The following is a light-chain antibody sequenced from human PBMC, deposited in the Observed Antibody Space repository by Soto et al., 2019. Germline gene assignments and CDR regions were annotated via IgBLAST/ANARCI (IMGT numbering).Light chain of an antibody. Sequence: DIQMTQSPSTLSASVGDRVTITCRASQSIDSWLAWYQQKPGKAPRFLIYRESSLQSGVPSRFSGSGYGTEFTLTISNLQPDDFATDYCQQYKSYSTFGQGTKLE. CDR1: QSIDSW. CDR3: QQYKSYST. J-gene: IGKJ2*01. CDR2: RES. V-gene: IGKV1-5*03.